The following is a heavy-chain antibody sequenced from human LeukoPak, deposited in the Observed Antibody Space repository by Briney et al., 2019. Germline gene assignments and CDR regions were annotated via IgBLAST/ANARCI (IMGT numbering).Heavy chain of an antibody. V-gene: IGHV4-4*07. J-gene: IGHJ2*01. CDR1: GGSISTYY. Sequence: PSGTLSLTCTVSGGSISTYYWSWIRQPAGKALEWIGRIYASGSTNYNPSLKSRVAMSVDTSKNQFSLKLSSVTAADTAVYYCARRYFDYSGNWYFDLWGRGTLVTVSS. CDR2: IYASGST. D-gene: IGHD3-9*01. CDR3: ARRYFDYSGNWYFDL.